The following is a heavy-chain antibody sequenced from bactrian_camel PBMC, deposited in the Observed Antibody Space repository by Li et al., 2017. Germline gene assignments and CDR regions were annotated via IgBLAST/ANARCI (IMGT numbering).Heavy chain of an antibody. J-gene: IGHJ6*01. Sequence: HVQLVESGGGPAQTGGSLTIYCKASEDIINRACMGWFRQAPGEDREGVAGLDSDGDITYADSVRGRFTITRANDENTLYLQLNSLKTEDTAIYYCTKAGDYGGDWYGVAEFGAWGQGTQVTVS. CDR3: TKAGDYGGDWYGVAEFGA. CDR2: LDSDGDIT. V-gene: IGHV3S1*01. CDR1: EDIINRAC. D-gene: IGHD6*01.